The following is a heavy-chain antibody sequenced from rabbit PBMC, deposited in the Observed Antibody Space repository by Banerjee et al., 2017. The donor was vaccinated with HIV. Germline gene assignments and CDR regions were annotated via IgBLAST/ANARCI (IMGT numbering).Heavy chain of an antibody. Sequence: QEQLKESGGGLVQPGGSLKLSCKASGFSFSSSYWLCWVRQAPGRGLELIACIYTTSGSTWYASWVNGRFTISKTSSTTVTLQMTSLTAADTATYFCARDGNLWGQGTLVTVS. CDR2: IYTTSGST. CDR3: ARDGNL. D-gene: IGHD4-2*01. V-gene: IGHV1S45*01. CDR1: GFSFSSSYW. J-gene: IGHJ3*01.